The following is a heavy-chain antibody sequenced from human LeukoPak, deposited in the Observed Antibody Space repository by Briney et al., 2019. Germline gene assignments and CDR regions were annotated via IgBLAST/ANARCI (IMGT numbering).Heavy chain of an antibody. J-gene: IGHJ4*02. Sequence: ASVTLSCKASGYTFTDYFLHWVRQAPGQGLAWMGSINPNSGVTKYAQKFQGRVTMTRDTSITTGYMEVSGLRSDDTAVYYCARDLIGFEQLAPGNWGQGTLVTVSS. CDR2: INPNSGVT. D-gene: IGHD6-6*01. V-gene: IGHV1-2*02. CDR3: ARDLIGFEQLAPGN. CDR1: GYTFTDYF.